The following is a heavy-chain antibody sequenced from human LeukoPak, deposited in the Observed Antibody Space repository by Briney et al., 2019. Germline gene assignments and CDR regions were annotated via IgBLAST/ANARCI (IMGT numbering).Heavy chain of an antibody. CDR3: AREIVGTHKSRFDP. J-gene: IGHJ5*02. D-gene: IGHD1-26*01. CDR1: GFIFSNFW. CDR2: TNEDGSEK. V-gene: IGHV3-7*03. Sequence: PGGSLRLSCVASGFIFSNFWMAWVRQAPGKGLEWVANTNEDGSEKYYVDSVKGRFTISRDNAKNSLYLQMNSLRAEDTAVYYCAREIVGTHKSRFDPWGQGTLVTVSS.